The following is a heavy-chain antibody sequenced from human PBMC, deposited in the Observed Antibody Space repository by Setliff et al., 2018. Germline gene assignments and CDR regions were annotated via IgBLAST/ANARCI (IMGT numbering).Heavy chain of an antibody. CDR2: IQKSGGT. Sequence: SETLSLTCNVSGVSISSYYWSWIRQPPGKGLESIGYIQKSGGTNYNPALKSRVTISVDTSTNPFSLKLRSVTAAATAVYYCARLSWNGLRYYGLDVWGQGTTVTSP. J-gene: IGHJ6*02. V-gene: IGHV4-59*01. D-gene: IGHD3-3*01. CDR3: ARLSWNGLRYYGLDV. CDR1: GVSISSYY.